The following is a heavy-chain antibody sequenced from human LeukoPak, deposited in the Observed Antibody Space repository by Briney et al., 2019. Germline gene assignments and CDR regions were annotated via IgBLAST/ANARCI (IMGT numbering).Heavy chain of an antibody. V-gene: IGHV3-23*01. CDR3: AKDRDFWSTYPYFDY. D-gene: IGHD3-3*01. J-gene: IGHJ4*02. CDR2: IWRTGDWT. CDR1: GFIFRDYV. Sequence: PGGSLRLSCTASGFIFRDYVMSWVRQAPGKGPEWVAAIWRTGDWTHYVDSVKGRFTISRDNSKNTLYLQMNSLRAEDTAVYYCAKDRDFWSTYPYFDYWGQGTLVTVSS.